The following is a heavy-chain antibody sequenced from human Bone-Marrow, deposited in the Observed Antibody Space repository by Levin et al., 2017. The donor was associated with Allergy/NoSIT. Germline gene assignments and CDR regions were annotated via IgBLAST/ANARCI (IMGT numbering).Heavy chain of an antibody. CDR3: ARGADNRDSRDYYYFGFDI. J-gene: IGHJ3*02. CDR1: GASVSNGAYY. D-gene: IGHD3-22*01. CDR2: MSYSVTA. V-gene: IGHV4-61*08. Sequence: SETLSLTCTVSGASVSNGAYYWTWLRQTPGKGLEWIGYMSYSVTARYNPSLRSRVTIAEDTSTNQFSLKLTSVTAADTALYCCARGADNRDSRDYYYFGFDIWGQGTLVTVSS.